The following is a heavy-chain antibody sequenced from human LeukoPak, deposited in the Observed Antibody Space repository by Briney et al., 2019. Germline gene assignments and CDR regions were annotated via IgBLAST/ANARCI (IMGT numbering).Heavy chain of an antibody. V-gene: IGHV1-18*01. Sequence: ASVRVSCKASGYTYGITWVRQAPGQGLDWMRWISTQNGNTNYAQNLQGRVTMTTDTSTSTSFMDLRSLRSDDTAMYYCARLTHFCSGGRCYRFFDSWGQGTLVTVSS. CDR3: ARLTHFCSGGRCYRFFDS. CDR1: GYTYG. D-gene: IGHD2-15*01. J-gene: IGHJ4*02. CDR2: ISTQNGNT.